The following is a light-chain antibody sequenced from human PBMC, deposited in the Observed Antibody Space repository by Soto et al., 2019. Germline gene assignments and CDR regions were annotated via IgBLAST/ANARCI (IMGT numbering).Light chain of an antibody. CDR2: DAS. CDR1: QSISSW. J-gene: IGKJ1*01. Sequence: DIQMTQSPSTLSASVGDGVTIACRASQSISSWLAWYQQKPGKAPKLLIYDASSLESGVPSRFSGSGSGTEFTLTISSLQPDDFATYYCQQYNSMAWTFGQGTKVDI. CDR3: QQYNSMAWT. V-gene: IGKV1-5*01.